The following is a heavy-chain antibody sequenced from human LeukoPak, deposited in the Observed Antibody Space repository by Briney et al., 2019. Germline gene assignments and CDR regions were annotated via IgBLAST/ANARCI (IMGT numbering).Heavy chain of an antibody. V-gene: IGHV4-34*01. J-gene: IGHJ5*02. CDR1: GGSFSGYY. CDR3: ARGVSGSWYPLRCDWFDP. CDR2: INHSGST. Sequence: SETLSLTCAVYGGSFSGYYWSWIRQPPGKGLEWIGEINHSGSTNYNPSLKSRVTISVDTSKNQFSLKLSSVTAADTAVYYCARGVSGSWYPLRCDWFDPWGQGTLVTVSS. D-gene: IGHD6-13*01.